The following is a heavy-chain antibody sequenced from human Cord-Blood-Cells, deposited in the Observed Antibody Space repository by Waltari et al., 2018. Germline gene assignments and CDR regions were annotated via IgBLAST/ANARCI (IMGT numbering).Heavy chain of an antibody. Sequence: EVQLVQSGAEVKKPGESLKISCKGSGYSFTSYWVGWVRQMPGKGLEWMGIIYPGDSDTRYSPSFQGQVTISADKSISTAYLQWSSLKASDTAMYYCARHRYYYDSSGYCDYWGQGTLVTVSS. J-gene: IGHJ4*02. CDR3: ARHRYYYDSSGYCDY. CDR1: GYSFTSYW. V-gene: IGHV5-51*01. D-gene: IGHD3-22*01. CDR2: IYPGDSDT.